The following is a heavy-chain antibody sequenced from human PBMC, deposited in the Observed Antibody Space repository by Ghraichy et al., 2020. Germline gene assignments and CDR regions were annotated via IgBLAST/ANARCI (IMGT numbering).Heavy chain of an antibody. CDR3: ARDPGGVAGKVHYYYYGMDV. CDR1: GGSISSYY. D-gene: IGHD6-19*01. J-gene: IGHJ6*02. Sequence: SETLSLTCTVSGGSISSYYWSWIRQPPGKGLEWIGYIYYSGSTNYNPSLKSRVTISVDTSKNQFSLKLSSVTAADTAVYYCARDPGGVAGKVHYYYYGMDVWGQGTTVTVSS. V-gene: IGHV4-59*01. CDR2: IYYSGST.